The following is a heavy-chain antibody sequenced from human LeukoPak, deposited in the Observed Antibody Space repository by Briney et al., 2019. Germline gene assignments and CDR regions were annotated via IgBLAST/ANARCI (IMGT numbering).Heavy chain of an antibody. Sequence: GASVKVSCKASGYTFTSYYMHWVRQAPGQGLEWMGRINPNTGGTNYVQKLQGRVTVTRDTSISTAYMELSSLRSDDTAVYYCARERDGDYARGLDYWGQGTLVTVSS. CDR3: ARERDGDYARGLDY. V-gene: IGHV1-2*06. J-gene: IGHJ4*02. CDR1: GYTFTSYY. D-gene: IGHD4-17*01. CDR2: INPNTGGT.